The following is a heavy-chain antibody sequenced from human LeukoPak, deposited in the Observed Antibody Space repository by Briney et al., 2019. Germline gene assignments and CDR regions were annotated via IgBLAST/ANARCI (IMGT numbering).Heavy chain of an antibody. CDR3: ARGYGDYFNWFDP. Sequence: ASVKVSCKASGYTFTGYYMHWVRQAPGQGLGWMGWINPNSGGTNYAQKFQGRVTMTRDTSISTAYMELSRLRSDDTAVYYCARGYGDYFNWFDPWGQGTLVTVSS. V-gene: IGHV1-2*02. J-gene: IGHJ5*02. D-gene: IGHD4-17*01. CDR2: INPNSGGT. CDR1: GYTFTGYY.